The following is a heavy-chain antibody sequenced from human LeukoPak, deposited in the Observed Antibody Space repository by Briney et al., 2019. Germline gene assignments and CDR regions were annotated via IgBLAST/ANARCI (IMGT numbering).Heavy chain of an antibody. V-gene: IGHV3-21*01. J-gene: IGHJ4*02. Sequence: PGRSLRLSCAASGFTFSNYSMNWVRHAPGKGPERVSSISSRSTYIYQADSVQGRFTISRDNSQNTLFMEMHSLRAQDTAVYFCAKECLARISYWTPHYFDSWGGGTRVTVSS. CDR1: GFTFSNYS. CDR3: AKECLARISYWTPHYFDS. CDR2: ISSRSTYI. D-gene: IGHD2/OR15-2a*01.